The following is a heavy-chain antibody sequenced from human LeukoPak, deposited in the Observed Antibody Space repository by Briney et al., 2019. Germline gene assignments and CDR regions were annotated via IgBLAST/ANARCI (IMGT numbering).Heavy chain of an antibody. D-gene: IGHD3-22*01. CDR1: GITLSNYG. CDR2: ISDSGGST. J-gene: IGHJ4*02. CDR3: AKRGVVIRVILVGFHKEAYYFDS. V-gene: IGHV3-23*01. Sequence: PGGSLRLSCAVSGITLSNYGISWVRQAPGKGLEWFAGISDSGGSTNYADSVKGRFTIPRDNPKNTLYLQMNSLRAEDTAVYFCAKRGVVIRVILVGFHKEAYYFDSWGQGALVTVSS.